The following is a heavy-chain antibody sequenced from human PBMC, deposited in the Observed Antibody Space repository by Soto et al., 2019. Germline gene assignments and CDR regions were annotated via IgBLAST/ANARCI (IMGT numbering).Heavy chain of an antibody. Sequence: PGESLKISCKGSGYSFTSYWIGWVRQMPGKGLEWMGIIYPGDSDTRYSPSFQGQVTISADKSISTAYLQWSSLKASDTAMYYCARLGRKKPYDILTGRRGLYYYYYMDVWGKGTTVTVSS. CDR3: ARLGRKKPYDILTGRRGLYYYYYMDV. CDR2: IYPGDSDT. J-gene: IGHJ6*03. V-gene: IGHV5-51*01. CDR1: GYSFTSYW. D-gene: IGHD3-9*01.